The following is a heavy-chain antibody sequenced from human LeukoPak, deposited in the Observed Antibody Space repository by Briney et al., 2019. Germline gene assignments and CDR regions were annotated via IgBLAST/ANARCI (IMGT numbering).Heavy chain of an antibody. D-gene: IGHD2-8*01. CDR1: GGSISSGGYY. V-gene: IGHV4-30-2*01. Sequence: SETLSLTCTVSGGSISSGGYYWSWIRQPPGKGLEWIGYIYHSGSTSYNPSLKSRVTISVDRSKNQFSLKLSSVTAADTAVYFCATTLNGVFAYWGQGTLVTVSS. CDR2: IYHSGST. J-gene: IGHJ4*02. CDR3: ATTLNGVFAY.